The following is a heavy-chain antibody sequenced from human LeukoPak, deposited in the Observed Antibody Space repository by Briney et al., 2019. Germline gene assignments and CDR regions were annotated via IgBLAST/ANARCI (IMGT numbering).Heavy chain of an antibody. V-gene: IGHV3-30*02. CDR3: AKDGSYSSSDSYYYYYMDV. J-gene: IGHJ6*03. CDR2: IRYDGSNK. Sequence: GGSLRLSCAASGFTFSSYGMHWVRQAPGKGLEWVAFIRYDGSNKYYADSVKGRFTISRDNSKNTLYLQMNSLRAEDTAVYYCAKDGSYSSSDSYYYYYMDVWGKGTTVTVSS. D-gene: IGHD6-6*01. CDR1: GFTFSSYG.